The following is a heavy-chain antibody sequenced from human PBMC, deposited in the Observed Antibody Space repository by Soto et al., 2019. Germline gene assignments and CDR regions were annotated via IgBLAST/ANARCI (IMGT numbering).Heavy chain of an antibody. V-gene: IGHV4-31*03. D-gene: IGHD6-13*01. CDR2: MYYSGST. J-gene: IGHJ4*02. CDR3: ARGYRQSGYSSSWVFDY. Sequence: QVQLRESGPGLVKPSQTLSLTCTVSGGSINSGGYYWNWIRQHPGKGLEWIGYMYYSGSTYYNPFLRSRVIISADSSENHFSLKLSSVTAAGTAVYFCARGYRQSGYSSSWVFDYWGRGSLVNVSS. CDR1: GGSINSGGYY.